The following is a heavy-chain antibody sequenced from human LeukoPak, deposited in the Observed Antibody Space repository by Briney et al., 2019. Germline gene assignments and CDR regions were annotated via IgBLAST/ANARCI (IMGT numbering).Heavy chain of an antibody. CDR1: GYTFTGYY. CDR2: INPNSGGT. D-gene: IGHD3-16*02. V-gene: IGHV1-2*02. CDR3: ARTPSSYDYIWGSYRYLDY. Sequence: ASVKVSCKASGYTFTGYYMHWVRQAPGQGLEWMGWINPNSGGTNYAQKFQGRVTMTRDTSISTAYMELSRLRSGDTAVYYCARTPSSYDYIWGSYRYLDYWGQGTLVTVSS. J-gene: IGHJ4*02.